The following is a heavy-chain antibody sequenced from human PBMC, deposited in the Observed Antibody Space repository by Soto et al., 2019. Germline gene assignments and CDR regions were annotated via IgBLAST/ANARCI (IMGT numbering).Heavy chain of an antibody. Sequence: QVHLVESGGGVVQPGRSLRLSCAASGFTFTSFGIHWVRQAPGKGLEWVAVVSYDGIDENYADSVKGRFSISRDNSKNTVYLQMNRLRGEDTAVHVCAKDLRQMSTKSPDYWGQGTLVTVSS. D-gene: IGHD1-1*01. CDR2: VSYDGIDE. J-gene: IGHJ4*02. CDR3: AKDLRQMSTKSPDY. V-gene: IGHV3-30*18. CDR1: GFTFTSFG.